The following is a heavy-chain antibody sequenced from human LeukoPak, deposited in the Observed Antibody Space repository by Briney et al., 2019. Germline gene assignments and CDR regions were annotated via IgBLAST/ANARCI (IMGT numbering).Heavy chain of an antibody. CDR2: ISYDGSSN. D-gene: IGHD5-12*01. Sequence: PGMSLRLSCAASGFTFTSYAMHWVRQAPGKGLEWVAVISYDGSSNYYADSVKGRCTISRDNSKSTLYLQMNSLRADDTAVYCCAREGGGWQRLGRFDSWGQGTLVTVPS. J-gene: IGHJ4*02. CDR1: GFTFTSYA. V-gene: IGHV3-30*16. CDR3: AREGGGWQRLGRFDS.